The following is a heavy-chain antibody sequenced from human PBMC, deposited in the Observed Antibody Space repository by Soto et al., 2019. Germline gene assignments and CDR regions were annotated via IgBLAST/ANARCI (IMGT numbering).Heavy chain of an antibody. Sequence: ASVKVSCKASGYTFTGYYMHWVRQAPGQGLEWMGWINPNSGGTNYAQKFQGWVTMTRDTSISTAYMELSRLRSDDTAVYYCARSYCSGGSSYWFDPWGQGTLVTVSS. D-gene: IGHD2-15*01. CDR3: ARSYCSGGSSYWFDP. CDR1: GYTFTGYY. V-gene: IGHV1-2*04. CDR2: INPNSGGT. J-gene: IGHJ5*02.